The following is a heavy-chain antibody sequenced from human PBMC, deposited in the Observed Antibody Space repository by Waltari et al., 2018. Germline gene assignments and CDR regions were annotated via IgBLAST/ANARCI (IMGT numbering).Heavy chain of an antibody. J-gene: IGHJ4*02. D-gene: IGHD2-2*01. CDR2: IIPIFGTA. CDR3: ARESEVEGPYCSSTSCSLDY. V-gene: IGHV1-69*01. CDR1: GGTFSSYA. Sequence: QVQLVQSGAEVKKPGSSVKVSCKASGGTFSSYAISWVRQAPGQGLGWMGGIIPIFGTANYAQKFQGRVTITADESTSTAYMELSSLRSEDTAVYYCARESEVEGPYCSSTSCSLDYWGQGTLVTVSS.